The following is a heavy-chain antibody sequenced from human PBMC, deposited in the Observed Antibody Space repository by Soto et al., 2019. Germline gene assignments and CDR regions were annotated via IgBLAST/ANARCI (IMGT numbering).Heavy chain of an antibody. D-gene: IGHD3-9*01. V-gene: IGHV1-3*01. Sequence: ASVKVSCKASGYTFTSYAMHWVRQAPGQRLEWMGWINAGNGNTKYSQKFQGRVTMTTDTSTSTAYMELRSLRSDDTAVYYCARSYDILTGFQSWAFDIWGQGTMVTVSS. CDR2: INAGNGNT. CDR3: ARSYDILTGFQSWAFDI. CDR1: GYTFTSYA. J-gene: IGHJ3*02.